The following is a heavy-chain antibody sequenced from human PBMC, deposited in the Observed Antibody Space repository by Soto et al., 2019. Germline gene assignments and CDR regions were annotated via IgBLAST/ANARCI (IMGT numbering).Heavy chain of an antibody. CDR2: IWYDGSNK. CDR1: GFTFSNYG. V-gene: IGHV3-33*01. J-gene: IGHJ4*02. CDR3: ARVGNGWYFDY. Sequence: QVQLVESGGGVVQPGRSLRLSCATSGFTFSNYGMHGGRQAPGKGLEWVAIIWYDGSNKYYADSVKGRFTISRDNSKNTLYLQMNSLRAEDTAVYYCARVGNGWYFDYWGQGTLVTVSS. D-gene: IGHD6-19*01.